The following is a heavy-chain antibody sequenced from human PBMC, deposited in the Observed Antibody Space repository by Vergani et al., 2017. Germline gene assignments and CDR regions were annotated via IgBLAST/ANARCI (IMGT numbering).Heavy chain of an antibody. Sequence: VQLVESGGGLVKPGGSLRLSCAASGFTFSSYSMNWVRQAPGKGLEWVAVISYDGSNKYYADSVKGRFTISRDNSKNTLYLQMNSLRADDTAVYYCARDRSMVVAAMGYWGQGTLVTVSS. CDR3: ARDRSMVVAAMGY. CDR1: GFTFSSYS. CDR2: ISYDGSNK. D-gene: IGHD2-15*01. V-gene: IGHV3-30*03. J-gene: IGHJ4*02.